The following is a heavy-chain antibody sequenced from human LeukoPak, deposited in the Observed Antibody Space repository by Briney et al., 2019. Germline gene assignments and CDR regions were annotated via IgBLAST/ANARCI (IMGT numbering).Heavy chain of an antibody. D-gene: IGHD6-19*01. J-gene: IGHJ3*01. Sequence: PGGSLRLSCAASGLTFSSYGMHWVRQTPGKGLEWVALISFDGSIEYYADSVKGRFTISRDNSKNTLFLQMNSLRPEDTAVYYCAKDSDIAVAGSDDALDVWGQGTMVTVSS. CDR1: GLTFSSYG. V-gene: IGHV3-30*18. CDR3: AKDSDIAVAGSDDALDV. CDR2: ISFDGSIE.